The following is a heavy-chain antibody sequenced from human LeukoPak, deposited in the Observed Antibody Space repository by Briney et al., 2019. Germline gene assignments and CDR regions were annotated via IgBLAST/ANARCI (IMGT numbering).Heavy chain of an antibody. D-gene: IGHD5-24*01. J-gene: IGHJ4*02. V-gene: IGHV5-51*01. CDR2: IYPSDSDT. Sequence: GESLKISCKGSGYSFTNYWIGWVRQMPGKGLEWMGVIYPSDSDTRYSPSFQGKVTMSADKSISTAYLQWSSLKASDTAIYYCARHMGGDGYGLSGYWGQGTLVTVSS. CDR3: ARHMGGDGYGLSGY. CDR1: GYSFTNYW.